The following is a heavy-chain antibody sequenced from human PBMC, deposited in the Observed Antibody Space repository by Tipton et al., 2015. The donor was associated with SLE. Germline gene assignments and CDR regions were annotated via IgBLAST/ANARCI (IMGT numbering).Heavy chain of an antibody. V-gene: IGHV4-61*02. CDR3: AEYRPLPRLQFNY. CDR1: GGSISRDNYY. CDR2: IHTSGRT. D-gene: IGHD4-11*01. Sequence: TLSLTCTVSGGSISRDNYYWSWISQPAGKGLEWIGPIHTSGRTHYNPSLTSRVTISLDTAKNQISLKLSSVTAADTAVYYCAEYRPLPRLQFNYWGQGTLVTVSS. J-gene: IGHJ4*02.